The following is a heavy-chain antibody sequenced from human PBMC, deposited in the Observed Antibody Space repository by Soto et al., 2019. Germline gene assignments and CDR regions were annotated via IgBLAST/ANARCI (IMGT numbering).Heavy chain of an antibody. D-gene: IGHD3-9*01. CDR3: AIQHRYFDWLLGHGGFDY. CDR1: GGSISGYY. J-gene: IGHJ4*02. CDR2: INYSGST. Sequence: PSETLSLTCTVYGGSISGYYWSWIRQPPGKGLEWIGYINYSGSTNYNPSLKSRVTISVDTSKNQFSLKLSSVTAADTAVYYCAIQHRYFDWLLGHGGFDYWGQGTLVTVSS. V-gene: IGHV4-59*08.